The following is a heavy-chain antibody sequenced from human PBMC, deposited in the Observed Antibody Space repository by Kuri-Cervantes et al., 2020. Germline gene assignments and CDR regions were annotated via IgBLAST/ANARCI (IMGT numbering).Heavy chain of an antibody. D-gene: IGHD3-3*01. CDR1: EFTFNSNW. J-gene: IGHJ4*02. CDR3: ARDAMSGYFDY. Sequence: GESLKISCEASEFTFNSNWMTWFRQAPGKGLEWVANIDQDGSEKYYVDSVRGRSTISRDNSKNTLYLQMNSLRAEDTAVYYCARDAMSGYFDYWGQGTLVTVSS. V-gene: IGHV3-7*01. CDR2: IDQDGSEK.